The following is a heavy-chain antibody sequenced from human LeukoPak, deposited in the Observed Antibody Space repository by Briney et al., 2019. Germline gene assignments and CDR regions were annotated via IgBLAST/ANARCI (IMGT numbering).Heavy chain of an antibody. J-gene: IGHJ4*02. D-gene: IGHD2-21*01. CDR1: VGPIGGGSYF. CDR3: ARGGIPDY. Sequence: SQTPSLTGTSSVGPIGGGSYFWGWIRQPAGKGLEWIGRFYTSATPNYNPSLKSRVTISVDTSRNQFSLKLSSLTAADTAVYYCARGGIPDYWGRGILVTVSS. CDR2: FYTSATP. V-gene: IGHV4-61*02.